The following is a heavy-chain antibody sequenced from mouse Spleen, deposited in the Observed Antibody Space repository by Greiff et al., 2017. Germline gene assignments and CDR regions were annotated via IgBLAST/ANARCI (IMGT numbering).Heavy chain of an antibody. CDR1: GYSFTSYW. Sequence: EVKVEESGTVLARPGASVKMSCKASGYSFTSYWMHWVKQRPGQGLEWIGAIYPGNSDTSYNQKFKGKAKLTAVTSASTAYMELSSLTNEDSAVYYCTRSELGGFAYWGQGTLVTVSA. V-gene: IGHV1-5*01. D-gene: IGHD4-1*01. CDR2: IYPGNSDT. J-gene: IGHJ3*01. CDR3: TRSELGGFAY.